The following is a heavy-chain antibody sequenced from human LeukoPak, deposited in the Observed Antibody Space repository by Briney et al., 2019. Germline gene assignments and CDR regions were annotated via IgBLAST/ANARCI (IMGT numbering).Heavy chain of an antibody. V-gene: IGHV4-34*01. J-gene: IGHJ4*02. CDR2: INHSGST. CDR1: GGSFSGYS. Sequence: SETLSLTCAVYGGSFSGYSWSWIRQPPGKGLEWIGEINHSGSTNYNPSLKSRVTISVDTSKNQFSLKLSSVTAADTAVYYCARGFRRVDYWGQGTLVTVSS. CDR3: ARGFRRVDY.